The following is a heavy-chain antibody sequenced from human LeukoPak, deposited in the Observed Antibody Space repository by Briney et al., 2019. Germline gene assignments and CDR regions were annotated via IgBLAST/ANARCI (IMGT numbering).Heavy chain of an antibody. V-gene: IGHV4-34*01. CDR1: GGSFSGYY. CDR2: INHSGST. Sequence: ASETLSLTCAVYGGSFSGYYWSWIRQPPGKGLEWIGEINHSGSTNYNPSLKSRVTISVDTSKNQFSLKLSSVTAADTAVSYCARGGFSSSRYMDVWGKGTTVTVSS. J-gene: IGHJ6*03. D-gene: IGHD6-13*01. CDR3: ARGGFSSSRYMDV.